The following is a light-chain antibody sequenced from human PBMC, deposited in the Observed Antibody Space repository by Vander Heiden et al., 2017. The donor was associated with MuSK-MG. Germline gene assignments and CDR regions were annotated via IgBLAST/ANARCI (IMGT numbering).Light chain of an antibody. CDR2: AAS. CDR1: QSISSY. CDR3: QQSYSTLYT. Sequence: LHITPSPSSLSASVGGRVTITCRASQSISSYLNWYQQKPGKAPKLLIYAASSLQSGVPSRFSGSGSGTDFTLTISSLQPEDFATYYCQQSYSTLYTFGQGTKLEIK. J-gene: IGKJ2*01. V-gene: IGKV1-39*01.